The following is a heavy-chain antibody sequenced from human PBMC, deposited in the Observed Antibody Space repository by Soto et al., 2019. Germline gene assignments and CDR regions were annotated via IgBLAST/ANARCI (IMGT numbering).Heavy chain of an antibody. CDR1: GGSISSSSYY. Sequence: SETLSLTCTVSGGSISSSSYYWGWIRQPPGKGLEWIGNVYYGGSTYYNPSLKSRVTISVETSKSQFSLKLSSVTAADTAVYYCAGGDYYHSSGYYFYYYTMDVSGQGTKVTVSS. CDR3: AGGDYYHSSGYYFYYYTMDV. V-gene: IGHV4-39*01. J-gene: IGHJ6*02. CDR2: VYYGGST. D-gene: IGHD3-22*01.